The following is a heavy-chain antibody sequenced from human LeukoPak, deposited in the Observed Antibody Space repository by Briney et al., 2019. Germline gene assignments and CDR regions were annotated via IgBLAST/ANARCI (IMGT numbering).Heavy chain of an antibody. CDR1: GFNFANHA. CDR3: VREDTPATANY. J-gene: IGHJ4*02. V-gene: IGHV3-23*01. D-gene: IGHD2-21*02. Sequence: GGSLRLSCAASGFNFANHAMSWVRQTAGKGLEWVSAISGGGDITYYADSVKGRFTISRDNSKDTLFLQVHRLRPGDTAVYYCVREDTPATANYWGQGTLVTISS. CDR2: ISGGGDIT.